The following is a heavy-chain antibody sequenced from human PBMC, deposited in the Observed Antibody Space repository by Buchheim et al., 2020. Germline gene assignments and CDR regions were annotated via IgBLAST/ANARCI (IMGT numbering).Heavy chain of an antibody. J-gene: IGHJ4*02. D-gene: IGHD5-24*01. CDR2: INPSGGST. Sequence: QVQLVQSGAEVKKPGASVKVSCKASGYTFTSYYMHWVRQAPGQGLEWMGIINPSGGSTSYAQKFQGRVTIPRDTSTSTGYMELSSLRSEDTAVYYCARVRYSTEMATMMFDYWGQGT. CDR1: GYTFTSYY. CDR3: ARVRYSTEMATMMFDY. V-gene: IGHV1-46*03.